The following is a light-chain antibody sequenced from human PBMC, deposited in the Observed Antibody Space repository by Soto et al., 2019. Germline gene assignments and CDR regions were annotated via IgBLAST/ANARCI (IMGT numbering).Light chain of an antibody. V-gene: IGKV3-20*01. Sequence: EIVLTQSPGTLSLSPRERATLSCRASQSVSNSYLAWYQQKPGQAPRLLISGASSRATGIPDRFSGSGSGTDFTLTISRLEPEDFAVYYCQQYGSSVLTFGGGTKVEIK. CDR3: QQYGSSVLT. CDR1: QSVSNSY. CDR2: GAS. J-gene: IGKJ4*01.